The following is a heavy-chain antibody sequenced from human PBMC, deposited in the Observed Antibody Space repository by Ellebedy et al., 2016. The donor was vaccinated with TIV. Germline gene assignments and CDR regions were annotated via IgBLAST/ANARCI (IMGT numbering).Heavy chain of an antibody. V-gene: IGHV4-59*08. CDR1: GGSISSYY. Sequence: MPSETLSLTCTVSGGSISSYYWSWIRQPPGKGLEWIGYIYYSGSTNYNPSLKSRVTIAVDTSKKQISLKLSSVTAADTAAYYCARPPIVGGTVAFDYWGQGILVTVSS. CDR2: IYYSGST. J-gene: IGHJ4*02. CDR3: ARPPIVGGTVAFDY. D-gene: IGHD1-26*01.